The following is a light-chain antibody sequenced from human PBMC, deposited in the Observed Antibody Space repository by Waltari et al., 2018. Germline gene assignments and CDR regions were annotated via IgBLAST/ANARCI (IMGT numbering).Light chain of an antibody. J-gene: IGKJ4*01. CDR3: QQYYSSPPT. CDR2: WAS. V-gene: IGKV4-1*01. CDR1: QSVFKSSNNKNN. Sequence: DIVMTQSPDSLAVSLGERATINCKSHQSVFKSSNNKNNLAWYQQKPGQPPKLLIYWASTRESGVPDRFTGSGSGTDFTLTINSLQAEDAAVYHCQQYYSSPPTFGAGTKVEIK.